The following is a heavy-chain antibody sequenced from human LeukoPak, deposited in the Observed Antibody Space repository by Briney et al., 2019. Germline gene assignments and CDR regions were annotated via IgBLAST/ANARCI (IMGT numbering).Heavy chain of an antibody. CDR2: ISSSSSYI. D-gene: IGHD4-17*01. Sequence: GGSLRLSCAASGFTINTYAMSWVRQAPGKGLEWVSTISSSSSYIYYADSVKGRFTISRDNAKNSLYLQMNSLRAEDTAVYYCARAPTVTTRGYFDYWGQGTLVTVSS. CDR3: ARAPTVTTRGYFDY. CDR1: GFTINTYA. J-gene: IGHJ4*02. V-gene: IGHV3-21*01.